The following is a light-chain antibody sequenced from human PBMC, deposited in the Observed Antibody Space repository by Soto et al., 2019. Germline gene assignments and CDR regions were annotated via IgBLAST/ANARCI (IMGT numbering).Light chain of an antibody. Sequence: EIVLTHSPGTLSLSPGERATLSCRASQSVSRRYLAWYQQKPGQDPRLLIYGASSRATGIPDRFSGSGSGTDFTLTISRLEPEDFAVYYCQQYGSSPLTFGGGTKVEIK. CDR2: GAS. CDR3: QQYGSSPLT. J-gene: IGKJ4*01. CDR1: QSVSRRY. V-gene: IGKV3-20*01.